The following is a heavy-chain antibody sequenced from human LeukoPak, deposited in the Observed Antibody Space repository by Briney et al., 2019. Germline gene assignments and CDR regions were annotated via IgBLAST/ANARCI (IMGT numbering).Heavy chain of an antibody. J-gene: IGHJ4*02. Sequence: GGSLRLSCAASGFTFSSYGMHWVRQAPGKGLEWVAFIRYDGSNKYYADSVKGRFTISRDNSKNTLYLQMNSLRAEDTAVYYCARVSGLAVAGSFDYWGQGTLVTVSS. V-gene: IGHV3-30*02. CDR1: GFTFSSYG. CDR2: IRYDGSNK. D-gene: IGHD6-19*01. CDR3: ARVSGLAVAGSFDY.